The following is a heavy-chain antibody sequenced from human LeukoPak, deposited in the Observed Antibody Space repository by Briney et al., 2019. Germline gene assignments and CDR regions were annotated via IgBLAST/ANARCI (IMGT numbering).Heavy chain of an antibody. D-gene: IGHD6-13*01. Sequence: GGSLRLSCAASGFTFSSYEMNWVRQAPAKGREWVSYISSSGSTIYYADSVKGRFTVSRDNAKNSLYLQMNSLRAEDTAVYYCARDSTHSSSWYPLGYWGQGTLVTVSS. CDR1: GFTFSSYE. V-gene: IGHV3-48*03. CDR3: ARDSTHSSSWYPLGY. CDR2: ISSSGSTI. J-gene: IGHJ4*02.